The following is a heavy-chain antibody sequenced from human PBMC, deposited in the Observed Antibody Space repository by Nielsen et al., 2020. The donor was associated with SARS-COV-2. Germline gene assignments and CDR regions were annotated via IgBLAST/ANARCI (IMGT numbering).Heavy chain of an antibody. D-gene: IGHD2-2*01. CDR3: ASPIVVVPAASYWYFDL. Sequence: GSLRPSCTITGDSISTSGYYWAWIRQPPGKGLEWVGTMYYSGNAYYGPSLESRVTISVDTSKNQFSLKLSSVTAADTAVYYCASPIVVVPAASYWYFDLWGRGTLVTVSS. J-gene: IGHJ2*01. CDR2: MYYSGNA. V-gene: IGHV4-39*01. CDR1: GDSISTSGYY.